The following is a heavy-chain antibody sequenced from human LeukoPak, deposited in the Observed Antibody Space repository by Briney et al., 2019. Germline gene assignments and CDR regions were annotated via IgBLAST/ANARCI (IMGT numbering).Heavy chain of an antibody. CDR3: AKDRHDIVVVPAGG. D-gene: IGHD2-2*01. Sequence: GGSLRLSCAASGFTFSSYGMHWVRQAPGKGLEWVAVISYDGSNKYYAASVKGRFTISRDNSKNTLYLQMNSLRAEDTAVYYCAKDRHDIVVVPAGGWGQGTLVTVSS. J-gene: IGHJ4*02. V-gene: IGHV3-30*18. CDR2: ISYDGSNK. CDR1: GFTFSSYG.